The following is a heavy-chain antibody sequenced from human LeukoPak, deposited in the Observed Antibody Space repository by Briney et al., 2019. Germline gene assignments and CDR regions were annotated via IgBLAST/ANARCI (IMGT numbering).Heavy chain of an antibody. CDR2: ISSSSSYI. V-gene: IGHV3-21*01. CDR3: ARVGLVRTYGMDV. J-gene: IGHJ6*02. D-gene: IGHD2-21*01. Sequence: GGSLRLSCAASGFTFKSYSMNWVRQAPGKGLEWVSPISSSSSYIYYADSVKDRFTISRDNAKNSLYLQMNSLGAADTAVYYCARVGLVRTYGMDVWGQGTTVTVSS. CDR1: GFTFKSYS.